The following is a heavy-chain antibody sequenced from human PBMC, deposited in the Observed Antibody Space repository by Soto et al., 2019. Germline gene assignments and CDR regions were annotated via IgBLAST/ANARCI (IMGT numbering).Heavy chain of an antibody. V-gene: IGHV3-23*01. Sequence: PGGSLRLSCAASGFTFSSYAMSWVRQAPGKGLEWVSAISGSGGSTYYADSVKGRFTISRDNSKNTLYLQMNSLRAEDTAVYYCAKDRDYDILTGYSYYFDYWGQGTLVTVAS. CDR1: GFTFSSYA. CDR3: AKDRDYDILTGYSYYFDY. J-gene: IGHJ4*02. D-gene: IGHD3-9*01. CDR2: ISGSGGST.